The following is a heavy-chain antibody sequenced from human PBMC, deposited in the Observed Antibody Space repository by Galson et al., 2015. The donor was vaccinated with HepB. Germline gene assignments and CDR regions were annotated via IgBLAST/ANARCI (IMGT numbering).Heavy chain of an antibody. CDR3: AAYGSGSYHVFDI. Sequence: SVKVSCKASGYTFTGYYMHWVRQAPGQGLEWMGWINPKSGDTNYAQKFQGRVTMTRDTSISTAYMEVSRLRSDDTAVYYCAAYGSGSYHVFDIWGQGTMVTVSS. V-gene: IGHV1-2*02. CDR1: GYTFTGYY. J-gene: IGHJ3*02. CDR2: INPKSGDT. D-gene: IGHD3-10*01.